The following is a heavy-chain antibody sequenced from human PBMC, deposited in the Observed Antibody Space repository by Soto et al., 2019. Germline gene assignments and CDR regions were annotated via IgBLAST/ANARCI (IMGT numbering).Heavy chain of an antibody. CDR3: AKQDTSGSSNWFDP. Sequence: GGSLRLSCVASGFPFSNYYMDWVRQAPGKGLEWVAVISGSEDNIHYADSVKGRFTISRDNSKNTLYLQMNSLRAEDTAVYYCAKQDTSGSSNWFDPWGQGTLVTVSS. V-gene: IGHV3-23*01. J-gene: IGHJ5*02. D-gene: IGHD3-22*01. CDR2: ISGSEDNI. CDR1: GFPFSNYY.